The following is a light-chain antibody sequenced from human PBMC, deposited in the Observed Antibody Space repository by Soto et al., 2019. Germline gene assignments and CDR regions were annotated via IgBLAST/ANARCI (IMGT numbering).Light chain of an antibody. CDR3: QQYESSPRT. CDR2: GTS. J-gene: IGKJ1*01. V-gene: IGKV3-20*01. CDR1: QSFTSRS. Sequence: EIVLTLSPGTLSLSPGEIATLSCRASQSFTSRSLAWYQQKPGLAPRLLISGTSNRAAGIPDRFMGSVSGTVFSLTISRLEPEDFAVYYCQQYESSPRTFGQGNKVEIK.